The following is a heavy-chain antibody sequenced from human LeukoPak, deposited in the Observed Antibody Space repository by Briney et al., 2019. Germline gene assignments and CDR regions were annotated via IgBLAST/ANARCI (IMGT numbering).Heavy chain of an antibody. J-gene: IGHJ4*02. CDR2: ISSTGGTI. CDR3: ARGPYGDYVDY. Sequence: GGSLRLSCAASGFTFSTNSMNWVRQAPGKGLEWVSYISSTGGTIYYADSMKGRFTISRDNAKNSLYLQMNSLRAEDTAVYYCARGPYGDYVDYWGQGTLVTVSS. CDR1: GFTFSTNS. D-gene: IGHD4-17*01. V-gene: IGHV3-48*04.